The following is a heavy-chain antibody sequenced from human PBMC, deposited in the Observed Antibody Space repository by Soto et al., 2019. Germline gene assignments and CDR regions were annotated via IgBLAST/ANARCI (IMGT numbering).Heavy chain of an antibody. Sequence: QVQLVQSGAEVKKPGASVKVSCKASGYTFTSYDINWVRQATGQWLEWMGWMNPNSGNTGSAQKFQGRVTMIRNTAISRAYMELSSLGSEDTAVYYCVRVEDYDILTGYYRGYYYYGMDVWGQGTTVTVSS. J-gene: IGHJ6*02. CDR1: GYTFTSYD. CDR3: VRVEDYDILTGYYRGYYYYGMDV. CDR2: MNPNSGNT. D-gene: IGHD3-9*01. V-gene: IGHV1-8*01.